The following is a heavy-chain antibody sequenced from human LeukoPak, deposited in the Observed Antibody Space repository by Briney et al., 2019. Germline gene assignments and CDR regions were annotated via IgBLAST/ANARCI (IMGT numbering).Heavy chain of an antibody. Sequence: GGSLRLSCALSGLTLSNYGMSWVRQAPGEGREWVAGIRRSGGGTNYTDSVKGRFTTSRDTRKNTLYLQINSLRAEDTAVYFCAKRGVVSRVILVGFHKEAYYFDSWGQGALVTVSS. CDR1: GLTLSNYG. J-gene: IGHJ4*02. CDR2: IRRSGGGT. V-gene: IGHV3-23*01. D-gene: IGHD3-22*01. CDR3: AKRGVVSRVILVGFHKEAYYFDS.